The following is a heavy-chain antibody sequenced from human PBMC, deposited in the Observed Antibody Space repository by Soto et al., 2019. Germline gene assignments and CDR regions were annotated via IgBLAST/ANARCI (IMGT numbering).Heavy chain of an antibody. CDR3: ARALYYYDSSGPKSDAFDI. J-gene: IGHJ3*02. V-gene: IGHV1-2*02. D-gene: IGHD3-22*01. CDR2: INPNSGGT. CDR1: GYTFTGYD. Sequence: ASVKVSCKASGYTFTGYDMHWVRQAPGQGLEWMGWINPNSGGTNYAQKFQGRVTMTRDTSISTAYMELSRLRSDDTAVYYCARALYYYDSSGPKSDAFDIWGQGTMVTVSS.